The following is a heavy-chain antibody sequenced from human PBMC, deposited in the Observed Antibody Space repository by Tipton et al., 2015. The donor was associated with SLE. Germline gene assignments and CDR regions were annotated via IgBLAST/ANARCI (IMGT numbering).Heavy chain of an antibody. Sequence: SLRLSCEASGFTFSTNWMHWVRQGPGKGLVWASRINSDGRSITYADSVKGRFTISRDNAKNTLYLQMNSLRAEDTAVYYCARGSVTAPRSAFDIWGQGTMVTVSS. D-gene: IGHD2-21*02. CDR2: INSDGRSI. V-gene: IGHV3-74*03. CDR3: ARGSVTAPRSAFDI. CDR1: GFTFSTNW. J-gene: IGHJ3*02.